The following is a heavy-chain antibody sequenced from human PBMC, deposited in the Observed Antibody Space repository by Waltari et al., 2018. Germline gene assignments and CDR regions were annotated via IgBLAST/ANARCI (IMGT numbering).Heavy chain of an antibody. Sequence: QVQLQESGPGLVKPSETLSLTCTVSGGSISSYYWSWIRQPPGKGLEWIGYIYYSGSTNYNPSLKSRVTIARDNSKNTLYLQMNSLRAEDTAVYYCAKDGRRVDCTGGVCYSYWGQGTLVTVSS. CDR3: AKDGRRVDCTGGVCYSY. CDR2: IYYSGST. CDR1: GGSISSYY. D-gene: IGHD2-8*02. V-gene: IGHV4-59*12. J-gene: IGHJ4*02.